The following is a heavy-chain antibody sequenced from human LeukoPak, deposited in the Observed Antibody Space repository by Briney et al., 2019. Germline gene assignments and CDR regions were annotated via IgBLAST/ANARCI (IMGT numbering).Heavy chain of an antibody. Sequence: GASVKVSCKASGYTFTSYDINWVRQAPGQGLEWMGWLNPNSGGTNYAQSFQGRVTMTRDTSISTAYMEVSRLTSDDTAVYYCASVYSSGWNFHYWGQGTLVTVSS. J-gene: IGHJ4*02. CDR1: GYTFTSYD. CDR2: LNPNSGGT. D-gene: IGHD6-19*01. CDR3: ASVYSSGWNFHY. V-gene: IGHV1-2*02.